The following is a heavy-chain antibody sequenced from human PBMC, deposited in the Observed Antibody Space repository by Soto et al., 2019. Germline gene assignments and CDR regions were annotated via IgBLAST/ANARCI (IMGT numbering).Heavy chain of an antibody. CDR1: GGSISSYY. CDR3: ARREAAAGTDSMDV. D-gene: IGHD6-13*01. CDR2: IYYSGST. Sequence: SDTLSLTCTVSGGSISSYYWSWIRQPPGKGLEWIGYIYYSGSTNYNPSLKSRVTISVDTSKNQFSLKLSSVTAADTAVYYCARREAAAGTDSMDVWGQGTTVTVS. V-gene: IGHV4-59*08. J-gene: IGHJ6*02.